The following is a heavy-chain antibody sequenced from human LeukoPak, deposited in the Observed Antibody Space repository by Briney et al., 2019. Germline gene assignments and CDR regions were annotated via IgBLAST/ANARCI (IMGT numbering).Heavy chain of an antibody. CDR2: ISYDGSNK. J-gene: IGHJ4*02. CDR3: ARGPPYYYRSGTYMDF. V-gene: IGHV3-30*03. D-gene: IGHD3-10*01. Sequence: GGSLRLSCATSGFTFSNYGMHWVRQAPGKGLEWVAVISYDGSNKYYADSVKGRFTISRDNAKNTLYLQMNSLRAEDTAVYYCARGPPYYYRSGTYMDFWGQGTLVTVSS. CDR1: GFTFSNYG.